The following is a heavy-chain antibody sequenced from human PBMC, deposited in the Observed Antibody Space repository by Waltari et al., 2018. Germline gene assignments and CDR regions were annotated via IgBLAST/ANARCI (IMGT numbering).Heavy chain of an antibody. J-gene: IGHJ3*02. Sequence: QVQLVESGGGLVKPGGSLRLSCAASGFTFSDYYMSWIRRAPGKGLEWVSDISSMVSTTYYSASLKGRCTSSRNNAKNSLYLQMTSLRAEETAVYYCAIKLGSHDDAFDIWGQGTMVTVSS. CDR2: ISSMVSTT. CDR1: GFTFSDYY. CDR3: AIKLGSHDDAFDI. D-gene: IGHD7-27*01. V-gene: IGHV3-11*01.